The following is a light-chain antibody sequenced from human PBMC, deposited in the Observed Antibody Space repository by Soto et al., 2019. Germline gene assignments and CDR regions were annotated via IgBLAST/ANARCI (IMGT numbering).Light chain of an antibody. CDR1: QSVSSSF. CDR3: QQYGSSRLT. J-gene: IGKJ4*01. CDR2: GAS. Sequence: EIVLTQSPGTLSLSPVERATLSCMASQSVSSSFLTWYQQKPGQAPRLLIYGASSRATGIPDRFSGSGSGTDFTLTISRLEPEDFAVYYCQQYGSSRLTFGGGTKV. V-gene: IGKV3-20*01.